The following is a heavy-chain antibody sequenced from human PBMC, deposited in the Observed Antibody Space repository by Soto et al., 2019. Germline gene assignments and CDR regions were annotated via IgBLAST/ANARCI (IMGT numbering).Heavy chain of an antibody. CDR2: ISGSGGST. V-gene: IGHV3-23*01. CDR3: AQGYCTTTSCCKRRDN. D-gene: IGHD2-2*01. J-gene: IGHJ4*02. CDR1: GFTFSSYA. Sequence: GGSLRLSCAASGFTFSSYAMNWVRQAPGKGLEWVSVISGSGGSTYYADSVKGRFTISRDNSKNTLNLQMNSLRAEDTAVYYCAQGYCTTTSCCKRRDNWGQGTLVTVSS.